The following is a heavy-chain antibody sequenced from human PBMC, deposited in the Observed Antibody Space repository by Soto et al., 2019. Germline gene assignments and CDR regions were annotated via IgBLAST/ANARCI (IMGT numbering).Heavy chain of an antibody. CDR2: ISSNNRYI. Sequence: EVQLVESGGGLVKPGGSLRLSCAASGFNFSTYTMNWVRQAPGKGLEWVSSISSNNRYIYYADSVRGRFTISRDDAKSSLVLPMNSLRADDTALYYCASDRCRGGSCYLTYAFELWGQGTMVTVSS. CDR1: GFNFSTYT. CDR3: ASDRCRGGSCYLTYAFEL. J-gene: IGHJ3*01. V-gene: IGHV3-21*01. D-gene: IGHD2-15*01.